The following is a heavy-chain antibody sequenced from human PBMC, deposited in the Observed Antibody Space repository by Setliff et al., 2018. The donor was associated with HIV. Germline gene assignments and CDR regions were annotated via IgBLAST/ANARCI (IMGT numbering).Heavy chain of an antibody. CDR2: IYYNGIT. J-gene: IGHJ4*02. V-gene: IGHV4-59*11. CDR3: TRRRGPMVRGVDPTPSYYFDY. CDR1: GGSISSHY. D-gene: IGHD3-10*01. Sequence: SETLSLTCTVSGGSISSHYWSWIRQPPGKGLEWIGSIYYNGITNYNPSLKSRVTVSVDTSKNQFSLRLSSVTAGDTAVCYCTRRRGPMVRGVDPTPSYYFDYWGQGTLVTVSS.